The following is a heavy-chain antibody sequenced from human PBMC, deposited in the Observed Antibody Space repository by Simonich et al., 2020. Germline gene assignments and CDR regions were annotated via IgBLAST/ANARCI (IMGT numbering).Heavy chain of an antibody. CDR1: GGSIISSSYY. CDR3: ARHAGFAFDI. J-gene: IGHJ3*02. D-gene: IGHD6-13*01. Sequence: QLQLQESGPGLVKPSEPLSLTCTVSGGSIISSSYYWGGIRQPPGNGLEWIGSSYYSGSTYTTPTLKSRVTRSVDTSKNQFSLKLSSVTAADTAVYYCARHAGFAFDIWGQGTMVTVSS. V-gene: IGHV4-39*01. CDR2: SYYSGST.